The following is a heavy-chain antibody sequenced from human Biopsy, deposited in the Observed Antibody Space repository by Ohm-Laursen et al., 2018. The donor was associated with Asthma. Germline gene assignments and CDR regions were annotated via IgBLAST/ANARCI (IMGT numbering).Heavy chain of an antibody. CDR1: GFTFSNYG. CDR2: ISFDGSNK. Sequence: RSLRLSCTASGFTFSNYGMHWVRQAPGKGLEWVAVISFDGSNKDFADSVKGRFTISRDNSKNTMYLEMNSLGAEDTAVYYCSKDVFPGWEVRRGPDYWGQGTLVTVSA. V-gene: IGHV3-30*18. D-gene: IGHD1-26*01. J-gene: IGHJ4*02. CDR3: SKDVFPGWEVRRGPDY.